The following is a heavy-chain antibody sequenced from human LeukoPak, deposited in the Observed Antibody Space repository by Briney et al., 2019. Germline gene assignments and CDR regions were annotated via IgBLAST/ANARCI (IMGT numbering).Heavy chain of an antibody. J-gene: IGHJ4*02. Sequence: GGSLRLSCVVSGFTIGNHGMHWVRQAPGKGLEWVAMISHDGGSEHYGDSVKGRLTISRDNAKNTVYLQMNNLRVDDTAMYYCVGTIASRGSEYWGQGALVTVSS. CDR3: VGTIASRGSEY. V-gene: IGHV3-30*03. CDR1: GFTIGNHG. CDR2: ISHDGGSE. D-gene: IGHD6-6*01.